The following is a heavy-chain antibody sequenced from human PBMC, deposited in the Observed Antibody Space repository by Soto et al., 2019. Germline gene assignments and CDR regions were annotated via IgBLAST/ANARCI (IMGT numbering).Heavy chain of an antibody. CDR2: ISAYNGNT. CDR3: ARVVDYYDSSGYYSGSWFDP. Sequence: ASVKVSCKASGYTFTCYGMSWVRRASGQGLEWMGWISAYNGNTNYAQKLQGRVTMTTDTSTSTAYMELRSLRSDDTAVYYCARVVDYYDSSGYYSGSWFDPWGQGTLVTVSS. V-gene: IGHV1-18*01. CDR1: GYTFTCYG. D-gene: IGHD3-22*01. J-gene: IGHJ5*02.